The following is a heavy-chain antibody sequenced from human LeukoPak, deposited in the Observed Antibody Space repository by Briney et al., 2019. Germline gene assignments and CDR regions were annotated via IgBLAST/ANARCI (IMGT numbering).Heavy chain of an antibody. CDR2: IWDDGSNK. CDR1: GFDFSSTW. J-gene: IGHJ2*01. Sequence: GGSLRLSCAASGFDFSSTWMSWVRQAPGKGLEWVAVIWDDGSNKYYAESVKGRFTISRDISKNMLYLQMNSLRVEDTAVYYCAKERGGQDWDFDLWGRGTLVTVSS. D-gene: IGHD3-10*01. V-gene: IGHV3-33*06. CDR3: AKERGGQDWDFDL.